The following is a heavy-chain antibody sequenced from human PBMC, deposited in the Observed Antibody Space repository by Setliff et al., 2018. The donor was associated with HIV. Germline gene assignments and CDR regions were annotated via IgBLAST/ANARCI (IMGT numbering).Heavy chain of an antibody. D-gene: IGHD2-15*01. CDR2: INPNTGGT. J-gene: IGHJ6*03. CDR3: ARVWGCEGGSCSYYYDMDV. V-gene: IGHV1-2*02. Sequence: ASVKVSCKASGYTFTGDFMHWVRQAPGQGLEWMGWINPNTGGTSYAQKFQGRVTMTRDTSISTAYMELNWLRSDDTAVYYCARVWGCEGGSCSYYYDMDVWGKGTTVTVSS. CDR1: GYTFTGDF.